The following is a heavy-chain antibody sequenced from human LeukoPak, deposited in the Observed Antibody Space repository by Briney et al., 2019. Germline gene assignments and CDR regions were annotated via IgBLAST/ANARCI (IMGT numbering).Heavy chain of an antibody. D-gene: IGHD2-2*01. CDR2: IVYIGST. Sequence: SETLSLTCTVSGGSISSSNYWGWIRQPPGKGLEWSGRIVYIGSTYYNPSLKSRVTISVDTSKNQFSLTLTSVPAADTAVYYCARGTENQLPFLDDWGQGTLVIVSS. V-gene: IGHV4-39*01. CDR3: ARGTENQLPFLDD. J-gene: IGHJ4*02. CDR1: GGSISSSNY.